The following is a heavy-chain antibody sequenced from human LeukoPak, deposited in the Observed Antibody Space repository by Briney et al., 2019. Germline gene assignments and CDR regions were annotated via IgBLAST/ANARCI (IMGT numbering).Heavy chain of an antibody. V-gene: IGHV3-74*01. CDR2: IKNDGSMT. CDR3: AKSDWFGP. CDR1: GFNFRNYW. J-gene: IGHJ5*02. Sequence: GGPLRLSCATSGFNFRNYWMSWLRQAPGKGLVWVARIKNDGSMTSYAESVKGRFTISRDNARNTLYLQMNSLRVDDTAVYYCAKSDWFGPWGRGILVTVSS.